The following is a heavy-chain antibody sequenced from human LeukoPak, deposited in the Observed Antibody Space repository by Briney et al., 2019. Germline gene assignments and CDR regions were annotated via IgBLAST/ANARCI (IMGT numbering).Heavy chain of an antibody. CDR2: ISYDGSNK. Sequence: PGGSLRLSCAASGFTFSSYGMHWVRQAPGKGLEWVAVISYDGSNKYYADSVKGRFTISRDNSKNTLYLQMNSLRAEDTAVYYCAKDLNRYPYYYYYYMDVWGKGTTVTVSS. CDR3: AKDLNRYPYYYYYYMDV. CDR1: GFTFSSYG. D-gene: IGHD1-14*01. V-gene: IGHV3-30*18. J-gene: IGHJ6*03.